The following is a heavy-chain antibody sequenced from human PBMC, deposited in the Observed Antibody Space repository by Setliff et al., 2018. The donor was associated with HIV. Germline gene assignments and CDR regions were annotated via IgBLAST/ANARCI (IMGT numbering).Heavy chain of an antibody. CDR1: ESFSDYY. CDR2: ISHTGNT. D-gene: IGHD1-1*01. CDR3: ARGRIGTARGWFDP. Sequence: SETLSLTSPGESFSDYYWNWIRQPPGKGLEWIGEISHTGNTNYNPSLKGRVTISVDTSNDQFSLQLTSVTAADTAVYYCARGRIGTARGWFDPWGQGTPVTVSS. J-gene: IGHJ5*02. V-gene: IGHV4-34*01.